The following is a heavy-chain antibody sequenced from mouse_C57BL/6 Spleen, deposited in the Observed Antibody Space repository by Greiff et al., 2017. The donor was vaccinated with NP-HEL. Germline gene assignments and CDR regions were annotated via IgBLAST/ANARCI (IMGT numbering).Heavy chain of an antibody. D-gene: IGHD1-1*01. CDR2: IRLKSDNYAT. CDR3: TAIYYYGSHYAMDY. V-gene: IGHV6-3*01. J-gene: IGHJ4*01. Sequence: EVKLVESGGGLVQPGGSMKLSCVASGFTFSNYWMNWVRQSPEKGLEWVAQIRLKSDNYATHYAESVKGRFTISRDDSKSSVYLQMNNLRAEDTGIYYCTAIYYYGSHYAMDYWGQGTSVTVSS. CDR1: GFTFSNYW.